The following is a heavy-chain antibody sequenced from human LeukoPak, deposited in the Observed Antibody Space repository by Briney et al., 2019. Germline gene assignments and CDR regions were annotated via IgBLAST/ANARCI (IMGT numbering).Heavy chain of an antibody. CDR3: ARHGRSDYSPDY. CDR2: IDPSDSYT. J-gene: IGHJ4*02. V-gene: IGHV5-10-1*01. D-gene: IGHD4-17*01. Sequence: GESLKISCKGSGDSFASYWISWVRQMPGKGLEWMGRIDPSDSYTNYSPSFQGHVTISADKSISTAYLQWSSLKASDTAMYYCARHGRSDYSPDYWGQGTLVTVSS. CDR1: GDSFASYW.